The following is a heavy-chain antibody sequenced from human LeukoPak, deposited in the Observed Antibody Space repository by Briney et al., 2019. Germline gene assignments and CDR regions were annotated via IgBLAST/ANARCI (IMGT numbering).Heavy chain of an antibody. CDR1: GGSISSSSDF. Sequence: SETLSLTCTVSGGSISSSSDFWGWIRQPPGKGLEWIGTIYYSGSTYYNPSLKSRVTISVDTSKNQFSLKLSSVTAADTAVYYCAARQRITIGYWGQGTLVTVSS. CDR2: IYYSGST. D-gene: IGHD3-3*02. V-gene: IGHV4-39*01. CDR3: AARQRITIGY. J-gene: IGHJ4*02.